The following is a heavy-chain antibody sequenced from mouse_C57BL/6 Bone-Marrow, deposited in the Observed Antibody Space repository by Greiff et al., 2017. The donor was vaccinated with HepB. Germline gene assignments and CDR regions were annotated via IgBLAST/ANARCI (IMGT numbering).Heavy chain of an antibody. CDR3: TTSYGSSPYYYAMDY. CDR2: IDPENGDT. CDR1: GFNIKDDY. V-gene: IGHV14-4*01. Sequence: EVMLVESGAELVRPGASVKLSCTASGFNIKDDYMHWVKQRPEQGLEWIGWIDPENGDTEYASKFQGKTTITADTSSNTAYLQLSSLTSEDTAVYYCTTSYGSSPYYYAMDYWGQGTSVTVSS. D-gene: IGHD1-1*01. J-gene: IGHJ4*01.